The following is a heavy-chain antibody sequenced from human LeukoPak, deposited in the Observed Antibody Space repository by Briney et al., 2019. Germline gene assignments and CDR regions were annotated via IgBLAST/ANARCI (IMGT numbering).Heavy chain of an antibody. CDR1: GFTFSSYS. V-gene: IGHV3-23*01. CDR3: ARAAMVRGVDYFDS. Sequence: GGSLRLSCAASGFTFSSYSMTWVRQAPGKGLEWVSVICGSGGVTYYADSVKGRFTISRDNSKNTLYLQMNSLRAEDTAVYYCARAAMVRGVDYFDSWGQGTLVTVSS. CDR2: ICGSGGVT. J-gene: IGHJ4*02. D-gene: IGHD3-10*01.